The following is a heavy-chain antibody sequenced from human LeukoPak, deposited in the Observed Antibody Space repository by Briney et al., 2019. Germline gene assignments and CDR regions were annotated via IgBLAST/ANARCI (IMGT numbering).Heavy chain of an antibody. CDR1: GFTFSSYS. CDR2: ISSSSSYI. D-gene: IGHD3-22*01. V-gene: IGHV3-21*01. CDR3: ARARGYYDSSGYLFTDLDY. Sequence: GGSLRLSCAASGFTFSSYSMNWVRQAPGKGLEWVSSISSSSSYIYYADSVKGRFTISRDNAKNSLYLQMNSLRAEDTAVYYCARARGYYDSSGYLFTDLDYWGQGTLVTVSS. J-gene: IGHJ4*02.